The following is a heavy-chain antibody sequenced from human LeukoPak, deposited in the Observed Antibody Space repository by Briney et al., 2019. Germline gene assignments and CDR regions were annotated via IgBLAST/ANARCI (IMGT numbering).Heavy chain of an antibody. J-gene: IGHJ4*02. CDR3: AKGLDYDILTYHDY. V-gene: IGHV3-30*04. D-gene: IGHD3-9*01. Sequence: PGGSLRLSCAASGFTFSSYAMHWVRQAPGKGLEWVAAISYDGSNKYYADSVKGRFTISRDNSKNTLYLQMNSLRAEDTAVYYCAKGLDYDILTYHDYWGQGTLVTVSS. CDR2: ISYDGSNK. CDR1: GFTFSSYA.